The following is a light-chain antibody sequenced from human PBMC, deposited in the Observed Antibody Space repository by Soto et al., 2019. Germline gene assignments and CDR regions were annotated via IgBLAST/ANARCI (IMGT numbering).Light chain of an antibody. CDR3: QQYNKWRT. Sequence: EVLMTQSPDTLYVSTGERVTLSCRASQSVSSNLACYQQKPGQAPRLLIYGASTRATGIPARISGSGSGTEFTLTITSLQSEDFAVYYCQQYNKWRTFGQGTKVDIK. CDR1: QSVSSN. J-gene: IGKJ1*01. CDR2: GAS. V-gene: IGKV3-15*01.